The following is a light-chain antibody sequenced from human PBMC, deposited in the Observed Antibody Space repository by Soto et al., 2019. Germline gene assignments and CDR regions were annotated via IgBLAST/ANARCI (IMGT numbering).Light chain of an antibody. CDR2: KVS. Sequence: DVVMTQSPLSLPVTLGQPASITCRSSQSLVYSDGNTYWNWFQQRPGQSPRRLIHKVSNRDSGVPDRFSGSGSGTDFTLKISRVEAEDVGVYYCLQGTHWPPVTFGQGTKLEIK. CDR3: LQGTHWPPVT. V-gene: IGKV2-30*01. CDR1: QSLVYSDGNTY. J-gene: IGKJ2*01.